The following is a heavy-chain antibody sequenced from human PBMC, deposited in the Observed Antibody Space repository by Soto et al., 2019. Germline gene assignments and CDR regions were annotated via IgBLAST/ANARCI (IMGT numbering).Heavy chain of an antibody. CDR2: IWYDGTNT. Sequence: QVQLVESGGGVVQPGRSLRLSCAASGFTFSGYAMHWVRQAPGKGLEWVAVIWYDGTNTYYGDCVKGRFTVSRDNSKNTVWLQMSSVRVEDTAVYYCARAGGYGYGEQTFDYWGQGNLVTVSS. J-gene: IGHJ4*02. V-gene: IGHV3-33*01. CDR1: GFTFSGYA. CDR3: ARAGGYGYGEQTFDY. D-gene: IGHD5-18*01.